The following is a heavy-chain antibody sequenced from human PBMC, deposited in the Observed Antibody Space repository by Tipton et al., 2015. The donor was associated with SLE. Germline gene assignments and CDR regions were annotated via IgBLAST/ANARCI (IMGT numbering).Heavy chain of an antibody. J-gene: IGHJ4*02. V-gene: IGHV4-4*07. CDR1: GGSIRTDY. Sequence: TLSLTCTVSGGSIRTDYWSWVRQPTGKGLEWIGRIYTSGGTYHNPSLKSRVTISLDTSKNQFSLKLSSVTAADTAMYYCASHSSSLGLDYWGQGTLVTVSS. CDR3: ASHSSSLGLDY. D-gene: IGHD6-6*01. CDR2: IYTSGGT.